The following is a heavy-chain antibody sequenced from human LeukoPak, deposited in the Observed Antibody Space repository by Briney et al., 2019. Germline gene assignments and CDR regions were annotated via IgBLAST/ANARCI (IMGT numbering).Heavy chain of an antibody. J-gene: IGHJ6*02. D-gene: IGHD2-15*01. CDR2: INAGNGNT. CDR3: ARAVGLYCSGGSCYSRYGMDV. CDR1: GYTFTSYA. Sequence: EASVKVSCKASGYTFTSYAMHWVRQAPGQRLEWMGWINAGNGNTKYSQKFQGRVTITRDTSASTACMELSSLRSEDTAVYYCARAVGLYCSGGSCYSRYGMDVWGQGTTVTVSS. V-gene: IGHV1-3*01.